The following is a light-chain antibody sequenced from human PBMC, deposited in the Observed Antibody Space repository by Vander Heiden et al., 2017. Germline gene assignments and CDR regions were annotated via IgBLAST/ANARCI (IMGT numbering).Light chain of an antibody. J-gene: IGKJ1*01. CDR1: QGIRND. CDR3: LQHNSYPLT. CDR2: AAS. Sequence: QMTRSPSSLSASVGARATISCRASQGIRNDLAWYQQKPGQAPKLLIYAASTMHSGVPARFSGSGSGTEFTLTISSLQSEDFAIYYCLQHNSYPLTFGQGTKVEIK. V-gene: IGKV1-17*01.